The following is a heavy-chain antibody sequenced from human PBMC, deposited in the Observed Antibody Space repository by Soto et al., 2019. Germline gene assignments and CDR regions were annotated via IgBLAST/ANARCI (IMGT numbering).Heavy chain of an antibody. V-gene: IGHV1-3*01. D-gene: IGHD3-22*01. Sequence: GTSVKLSCEACGYSFTSYAMHWVRQAPRQRLEWMGWINAGNGNTKYSQKFQGRVTITRDTSASTAYMELSSLRSEDTAVYYCARAKYYYDSHNWFDPWGQGTLVTVSS. CDR1: GYSFTSYA. J-gene: IGHJ5*02. CDR3: ARAKYYYDSHNWFDP. CDR2: INAGNGNT.